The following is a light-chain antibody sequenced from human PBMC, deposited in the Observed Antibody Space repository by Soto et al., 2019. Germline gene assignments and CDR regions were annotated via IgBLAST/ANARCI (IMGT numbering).Light chain of an antibody. CDR1: SSDFGNYNL. Sequence: QSALTQPASVSGSAGQSITISCTGTSSDFGNYNLVSWYLHHPGKAPKLLIYEDTKRPSGVSNRFSGSRSGNTASLTVSGLHAEYETDYYCCSYAGSSTYVFGTGTKLTVL. J-gene: IGLJ1*01. CDR3: CSYAGSSTYV. CDR2: EDT. V-gene: IGLV2-23*01.